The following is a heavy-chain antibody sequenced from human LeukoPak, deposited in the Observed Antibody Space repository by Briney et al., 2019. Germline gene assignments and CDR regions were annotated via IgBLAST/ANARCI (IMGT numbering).Heavy chain of an antibody. CDR1: GFTFNTYT. Sequence: GGSLRLSCAASGFTFNTYTMNWVRQAPGKGLEWVSAITGSTKYIPSNIYYADAVQGRFTISRDDAKNLVYLQMNSLRAEDTAVYYCAKGRTEGGTLALDYWGQGTLVTVSS. CDR3: AKGRTEGGTLALDY. V-gene: IGHV3-21*04. CDR2: ITGSTKYI. D-gene: IGHD6-19*01. J-gene: IGHJ4*02.